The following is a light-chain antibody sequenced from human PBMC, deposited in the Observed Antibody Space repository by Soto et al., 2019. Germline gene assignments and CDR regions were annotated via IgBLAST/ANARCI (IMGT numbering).Light chain of an antibody. CDR2: DVN. V-gene: IGLV2-14*01. CDR3: ASSTRTTTLV. Sequence: QSALTQPASVSGSPVQSITISCTGTISDIGGYNFISWYQHHPGKAPKLVIYDVNNRPSGISYRFSGSKSGNTASLTISGLQAEDEADYYCASSTRTTTLVFGGGTKLTVL. CDR1: ISDIGGYNF. J-gene: IGLJ2*01.